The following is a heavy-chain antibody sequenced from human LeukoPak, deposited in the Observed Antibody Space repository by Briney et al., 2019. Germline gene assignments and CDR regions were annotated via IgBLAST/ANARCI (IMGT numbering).Heavy chain of an antibody. CDR2: IYSSGST. Sequence: SETLSLTCTVSGVSISSGSYYWGWIRQPGGKGLEWIGHIYSSGSTNYNPSLQSRITISLAASNNQFSLKLSSVTAADTAVYYCARGRTHYFDSSGYYYFDYWGQGTLVTVSS. D-gene: IGHD3-22*01. CDR3: ARGRTHYFDSSGYYYFDY. CDR1: GVSISSGSYY. J-gene: IGHJ4*02. V-gene: IGHV4-61*09.